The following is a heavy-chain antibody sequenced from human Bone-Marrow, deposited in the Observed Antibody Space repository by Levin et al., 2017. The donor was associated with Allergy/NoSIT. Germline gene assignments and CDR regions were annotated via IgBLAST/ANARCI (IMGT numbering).Heavy chain of an antibody. Sequence: TTGGSLRLSCAASGFTFSTYTMNWVRQAPGKGLEWVSSISSSSDYIYYADSVKGRFTISRDNARNSLYLQMNSLRAEDTAVYYCARDATLGTWGQGTMVTVSS. V-gene: IGHV3-21*01. J-gene: IGHJ3*01. CDR3: ARDATLGT. CDR2: ISSSSDYI. D-gene: IGHD1-1*01. CDR1: GFTFSTYT.